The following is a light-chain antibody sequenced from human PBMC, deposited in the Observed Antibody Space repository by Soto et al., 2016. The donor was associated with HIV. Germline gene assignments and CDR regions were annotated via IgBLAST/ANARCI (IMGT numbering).Light chain of an antibody. CDR3: QQYNSYWWT. Sequence: DIQMTQSPPTLSASVGDRVTITCRASQSISSWLAWYQQKPGTAPKLLIYKASSLESGVPSRFSGSGSGTEFTLTISSLQPDDFATYYCQQYNSYWWTFGQGTKVEIK. CDR2: KAS. J-gene: IGKJ1*01. CDR1: QSISSW. V-gene: IGKV1-5*03.